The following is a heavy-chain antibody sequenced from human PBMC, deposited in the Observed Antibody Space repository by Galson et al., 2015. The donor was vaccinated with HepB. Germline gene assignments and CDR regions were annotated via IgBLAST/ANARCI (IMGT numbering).Heavy chain of an antibody. CDR3: ARDGWEPENYFDY. CDR1: GFTFSSYS. Sequence: SLRLSCAASGFTFSSYSMNWVRQAPGKGLEWVSYISSSSSTIYYADSVKGRFTISRDNAKNSLYLQMNSLRAEDTAVYYCARDGWEPENYFDYWGQGTLGTVSS. J-gene: IGHJ4*02. CDR2: ISSSSSTI. D-gene: IGHD1-26*01. V-gene: IGHV3-48*04.